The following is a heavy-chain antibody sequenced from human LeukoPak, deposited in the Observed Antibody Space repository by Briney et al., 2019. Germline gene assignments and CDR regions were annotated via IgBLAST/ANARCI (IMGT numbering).Heavy chain of an antibody. V-gene: IGHV1-2*02. D-gene: IGHD1-26*01. Sequence: ASVKVSCKASGYIFTAYYMHWVRQAPGQGLEWMGWINPNSGGTNYAQKFQGRVTMTRDTSISTAYMELSSLRSDDTAVYYCARGGPIVGATSLFDPWGQGAWSPSPQ. CDR1: GYIFTAYY. J-gene: IGHJ5*02. CDR3: ARGGPIVGATSLFDP. CDR2: INPNSGGT.